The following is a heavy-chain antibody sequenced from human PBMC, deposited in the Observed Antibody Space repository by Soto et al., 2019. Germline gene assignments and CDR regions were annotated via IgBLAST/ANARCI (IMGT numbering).Heavy chain of an antibody. CDR3: AMYGGNANFDY. V-gene: IGHV3-33*01. D-gene: IGHD2-15*01. Sequence: QVQLVESGGGVVQPGRSLRLSCAASGFTFSSYGMHWVRQAPGKGLEWVAVIWYDGSNKYYADSVKGRFTISRDNSKNTLYLQMNSLRAEDTAVYYCAMYGGNANFDYWGQGTLVTVSS. CDR2: IWYDGSNK. J-gene: IGHJ4*02. CDR1: GFTFSSYG.